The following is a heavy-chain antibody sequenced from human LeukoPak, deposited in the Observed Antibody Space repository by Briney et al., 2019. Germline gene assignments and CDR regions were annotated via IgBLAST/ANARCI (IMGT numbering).Heavy chain of an antibody. Sequence: GGSLRLSCAASGFTFNNYDMHWVRQAPGKGLEWVALIWFDGSNKDYADSVKGRFTISRDNSENTLYLQMNTLRVEDTAVYYCARDGIVGGLDAFDIWGQGTMVAVSS. CDR3: ARDGIVGGLDAFDI. V-gene: IGHV3-33*01. CDR1: GFTFNNYD. CDR2: IWFDGSNK. D-gene: IGHD1-26*01. J-gene: IGHJ3*02.